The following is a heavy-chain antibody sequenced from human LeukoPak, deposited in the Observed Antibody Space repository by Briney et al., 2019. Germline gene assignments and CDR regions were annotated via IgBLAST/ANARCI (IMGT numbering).Heavy chain of an antibody. D-gene: IGHD3-22*01. CDR3: ASYDSSGYYYYYFDY. V-gene: IGHV1-69*13. Sequence: SVKVSCKASGGTFSSYAISWVRQAPGQGLEWMGGIIPICGTANYAQKFQGRVTITADESTSTAYMELSSLRSEDTAVYYCASYDSSGYYYYYFDYWGQGTLVTVSS. CDR2: IIPICGTA. CDR1: GGTFSSYA. J-gene: IGHJ4*02.